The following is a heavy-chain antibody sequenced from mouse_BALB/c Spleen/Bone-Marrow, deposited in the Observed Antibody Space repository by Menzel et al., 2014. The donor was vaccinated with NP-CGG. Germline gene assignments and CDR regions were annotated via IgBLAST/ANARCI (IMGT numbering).Heavy chain of an antibody. J-gene: IGHJ2*01. CDR3: SRRAHYFGSGLDY. D-gene: IGHD1-1*01. CDR1: GYIFSSYW. V-gene: IGHV1-9*01. CDR2: ILPGSGNT. Sequence: QVQLQQSGAELMKPGASVTISCKATGYIFSSYWIEWIKQRPGHGLEWIGEILPGSGNTNYNEKFRDKATFTAETSSNIAYVQLSSLTSEDSAVYYCSRRAHYFGSGLDYWGQGTTLTVSS.